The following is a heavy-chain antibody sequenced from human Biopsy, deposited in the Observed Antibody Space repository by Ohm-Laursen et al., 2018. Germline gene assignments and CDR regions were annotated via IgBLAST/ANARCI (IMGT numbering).Heavy chain of an antibody. D-gene: IGHD2-15*01. V-gene: IGHV1-2*02. CDR2: INTHSGTT. CDR1: GYTFTGQY. CDR3: AKGQDLRGGAEYFQH. J-gene: IGHJ1*01. Sequence: ASVKVSCKSSGYTFTGQYLHWVRQVPGQGLEWMGWINTHSGTTKFAQDFQGRVIMTRDTSITTAYMELRRLRSDDTAVYYCAKGQDLRGGAEYFQHWGQGALVTVSS.